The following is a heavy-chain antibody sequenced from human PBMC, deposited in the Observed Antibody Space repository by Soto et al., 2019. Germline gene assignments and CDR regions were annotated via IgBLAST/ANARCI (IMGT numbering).Heavy chain of an antibody. Sequence: GGSLRLSCAASGFTFSSCGMCWVRQAPGKGLEWVSDISDSGGSTYYADSVKGRFTISRDNSKSTLYLQMNSLRAEDTALYYCAKGRSYYHYYRVDVWGQGTTVTVSS. CDR3: AKGRSYYHYYRVDV. J-gene: IGHJ6*02. CDR1: GFTFSSCG. V-gene: IGHV3-23*01. CDR2: ISDSGGST.